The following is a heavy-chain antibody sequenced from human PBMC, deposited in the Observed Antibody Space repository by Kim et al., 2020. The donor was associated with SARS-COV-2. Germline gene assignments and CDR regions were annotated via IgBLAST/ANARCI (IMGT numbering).Heavy chain of an antibody. V-gene: IGHV3-30*18. J-gene: IGHJ4*02. CDR3: AKDYYDSSGYYYARGGFDY. CDR1: GFTFSSYG. D-gene: IGHD3-22*01. Sequence: GGSLRLSCAASGFTFSSYGMHWVRQAPGKGLEWVAVISYDGSNKYYADSVKGRFTISRDNSKNTLYLQMNSLRAEDTAVYYCAKDYYDSSGYYYARGGFDYWGQGTLVTVSS. CDR2: ISYDGSNK.